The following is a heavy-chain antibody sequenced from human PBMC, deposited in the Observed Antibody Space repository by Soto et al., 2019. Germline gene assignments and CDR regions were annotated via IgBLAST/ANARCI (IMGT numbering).Heavy chain of an antibody. D-gene: IGHD3-10*01. CDR3: ARDLTVRGVLISWY. CDR2: IIPIFGTA. J-gene: IGHJ4*02. V-gene: IGHV1-69*01. Sequence: QVQLVQSGAEVKKPGSSVKVSCKASGGTFSSYAISWVLQAPGQGLEWMGGIIPIFGTANYAQKFQGRVTITADESTSTAYMELSSLRSEDTAVYYCARDLTVRGVLISWYWGQGTLVTVSS. CDR1: GGTFSSYA.